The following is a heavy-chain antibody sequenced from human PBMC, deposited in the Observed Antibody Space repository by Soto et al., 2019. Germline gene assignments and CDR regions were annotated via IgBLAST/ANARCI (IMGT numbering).Heavy chain of an antibody. J-gene: IGHJ4*01. Sequence: PWETLSLTFSVSGASFSGSYWSWIRQPPGKGLEWIGYAYYSGTTVYNPSLKSRVSISVDTSKKHVSLRLNSVTAADTAVYYCAVWSALTQYYFDSWGHGTLVTVSS. CDR2: AYYSGTT. CDR1: GASFSGSY. CDR3: AVWSALTQYYFDS. V-gene: IGHV4-59*13. D-gene: IGHD3-3*01.